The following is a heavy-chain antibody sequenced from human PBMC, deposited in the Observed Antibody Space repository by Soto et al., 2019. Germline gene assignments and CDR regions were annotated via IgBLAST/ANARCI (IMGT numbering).Heavy chain of an antibody. Sequence: GGSLRLSCAASGLTFSRYTIHWVRQAPGKGLEWVAVISYDGNNKYYADSVKGRFTISRDNSKNTLSLQMNSLRPEDTAVYYCARFRSERPFDYWGQGTLVTVSS. CDR1: GLTFSRYT. J-gene: IGHJ4*02. V-gene: IGHV3-30-3*01. CDR2: ISYDGNNK. CDR3: ARFRSERPFDY.